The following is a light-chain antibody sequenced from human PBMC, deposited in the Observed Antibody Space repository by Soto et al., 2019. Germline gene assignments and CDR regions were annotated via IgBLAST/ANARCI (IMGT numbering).Light chain of an antibody. V-gene: IGKV1-5*01. Sequence: DIQMTQSPSALSASLGDRVTITCRASQSISKCLAWYQQKPGKAPKLLTYDASILGSGVPSRFSGSGSGAEFTLTVSSLQHDDFANYYCQHYNNYDPWTFGQGTKVDIK. CDR1: QSISKC. CDR3: QHYNNYDPWT. J-gene: IGKJ1*01. CDR2: DAS.